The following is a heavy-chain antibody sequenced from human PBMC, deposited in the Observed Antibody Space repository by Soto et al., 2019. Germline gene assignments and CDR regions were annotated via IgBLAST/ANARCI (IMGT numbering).Heavy chain of an antibody. CDR3: ARGSRPAAMEDYFYYDMEV. J-gene: IGHJ6*02. V-gene: IGHV1-3*01. CDR1: GYTFASYA. D-gene: IGHD2-2*01. CDR2: INAGSGHT. Sequence: QVQLVQSGAEVKKPGASVKVSCRASGYTFASYAMHWVRQAPGQRLEWMGWINAGSGHTKYSQKFQGRVTITRDTAAITAYRELSSLRSEDTAVYYWARGSRPAAMEDYFYYDMEVWGQGTTVTVSS.